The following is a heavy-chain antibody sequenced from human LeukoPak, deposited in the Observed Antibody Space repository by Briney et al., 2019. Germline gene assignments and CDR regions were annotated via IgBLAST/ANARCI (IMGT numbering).Heavy chain of an antibody. J-gene: IGHJ4*02. Sequence: SETLSLTCTVSGGSISSYYWSWTRQPPGKGLEWIGYIYYSGSTNYNPSLKSRVTISVDTSKNQFSLKLSSVTAADTAVYYCARVRGYSSGWYGYYFDYWGQGTLVTVSS. D-gene: IGHD6-19*01. CDR2: IYYSGST. CDR3: ARVRGYSSGWYGYYFDY. V-gene: IGHV4-59*01. CDR1: GGSISSYY.